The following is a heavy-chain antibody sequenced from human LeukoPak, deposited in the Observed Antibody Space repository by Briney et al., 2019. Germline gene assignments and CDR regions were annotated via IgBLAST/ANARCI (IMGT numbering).Heavy chain of an antibody. CDR3: ARHPHYSDSSGYYSFLHY. D-gene: IGHD3-22*01. CDR2: ISNDGSST. CDR1: GFIFSSSW. V-gene: IGHV3-74*01. Sequence: GGSLRLSCAASGFIFSSSWMHWVRHAPGKGLVWVSGISNDGSSTRYADSVKGRFTISRDNAKNTLYLQMNSLRAEDTAVYYCARHPHYSDSSGYYSFLHYWGQGTLVTVSS. J-gene: IGHJ4*02.